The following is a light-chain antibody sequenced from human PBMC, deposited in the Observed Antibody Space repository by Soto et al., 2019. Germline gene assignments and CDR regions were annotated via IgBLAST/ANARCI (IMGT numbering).Light chain of an antibody. Sequence: DIQMTQSPSSVSASVGDRVIITCRASQGISSWLVWYQQKLGEAPKLLIFAASRLQSGVASRFSGSGSGTDFTLTISSLQPEDFGTYFCQQADSFPLTFGGGTKVEIK. CDR1: QGISSW. J-gene: IGKJ4*01. CDR2: AAS. V-gene: IGKV1D-12*01. CDR3: QQADSFPLT.